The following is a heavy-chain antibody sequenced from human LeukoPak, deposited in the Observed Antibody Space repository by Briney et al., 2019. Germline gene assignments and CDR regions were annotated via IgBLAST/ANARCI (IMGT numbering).Heavy chain of an antibody. CDR2: ISWDGGST. CDR3: AKAGLPGYYYYYMDV. D-gene: IGHD5-12*01. CDR1: GFTFDDYA. V-gene: IGHV3-43D*03. Sequence: GGSLRLSCAASGFTFDDYAMHWVRQAPGKGLEWVSLISWDGGSTYYADSVKGRFTISRDNSKNSLYLQMNSLRAEDTALYYCAKAGLPGYYYYYMDVWGKGTTVTVSS. J-gene: IGHJ6*03.